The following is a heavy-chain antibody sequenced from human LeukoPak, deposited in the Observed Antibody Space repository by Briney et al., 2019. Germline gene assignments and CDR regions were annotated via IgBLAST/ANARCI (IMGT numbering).Heavy chain of an antibody. Sequence: GGSLRLSCAASGFTFSSYAMSWVRQAPGKGLEWVSAISGSGGSTYYADSVKGRFTISRDNSKNTLYLQMNSLRAEDTAVYYCAKSGGLWFEELFAWSYFDYWGQGTLVTVSS. CDR1: GFTFSSYA. J-gene: IGHJ4*02. CDR2: ISGSGGST. D-gene: IGHD3-10*01. CDR3: AKSGGLWFEELFAWSYFDY. V-gene: IGHV3-23*01.